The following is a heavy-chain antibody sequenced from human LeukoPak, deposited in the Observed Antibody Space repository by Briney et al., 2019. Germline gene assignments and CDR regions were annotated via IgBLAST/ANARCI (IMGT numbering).Heavy chain of an antibody. CDR3: ARAPGGYGSGSRGAFDI. CDR2: IYYSGST. V-gene: IGHV4-59*01. CDR1: GDSMRSYY. J-gene: IGHJ3*02. Sequence: PSETLSLTCTVSGDSMRSYYWTWIRQPPGKGLEWIGYIYYSGSTNYNPSLKSRVTISVDTSKNQFSLKLSSVTAADTALYYCARAPGGYGSGSRGAFDIWGQGTLVTVSS. D-gene: IGHD3-10*01.